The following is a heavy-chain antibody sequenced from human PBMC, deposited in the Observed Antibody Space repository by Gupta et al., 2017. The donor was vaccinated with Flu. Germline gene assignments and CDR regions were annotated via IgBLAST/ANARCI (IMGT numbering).Heavy chain of an antibody. CDR2: INPDSGGT. CDR1: GYTFTGYY. V-gene: IGHV1-2*02. Sequence: QVPLVQSGAQVKKPGASVQLSCKTSGYTFTGYYLHLVRQGPGQGLEWVGWINPDSGGTRFAQNFQGRVAMTRDTSKTTIYMELSGLKSDDTAVYYCASXSXFCSGVXCFSIALNYAMDVWGQGTTVTVSS. D-gene: IGHD2-15*01. CDR3: ASXSXFCSGVXCFSIALNYAMDV. J-gene: IGHJ6*01.